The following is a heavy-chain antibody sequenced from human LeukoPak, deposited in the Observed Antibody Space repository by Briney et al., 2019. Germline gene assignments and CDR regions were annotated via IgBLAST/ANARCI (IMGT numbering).Heavy chain of an antibody. J-gene: IGHJ4*02. V-gene: IGHV3-30-3*01. Sequence: GGSLRLSCAASGFTFSSYAMHWVRQAPGKGLEWVAVISYDGSNKYYADSVKGRFTISRDNSKNTLYLQMNSLRAEDTAVYYCARESRQWLVLGGVDYWGQGTLVTVSS. CDR2: ISYDGSNK. CDR1: GFTFSSYA. CDR3: ARESRQWLVLGGVDY. D-gene: IGHD6-19*01.